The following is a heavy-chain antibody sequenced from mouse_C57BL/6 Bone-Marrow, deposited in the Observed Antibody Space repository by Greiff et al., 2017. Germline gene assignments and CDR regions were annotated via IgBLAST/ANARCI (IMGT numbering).Heavy chain of an antibody. V-gene: IGHV5-17*01. CDR2: ISSGSSTI. J-gene: IGHJ4*01. CDR1: GFTFSDYG. CDR3: ARPGVYAMDY. Sequence: DVKLVESGGGLVKPGGSLKLSCAASGFTFSDYGMHWVRQAPEKGLEWVAYISSGSSTIYYADTVKGRFTISRDNAKNTLFLQMTSLRSEDTAMYYCARPGVYAMDYWGQGTSVTVSS.